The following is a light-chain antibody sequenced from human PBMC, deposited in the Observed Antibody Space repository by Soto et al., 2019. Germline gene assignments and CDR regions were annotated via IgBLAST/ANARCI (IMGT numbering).Light chain of an antibody. CDR3: QQYNGYFSWT. CDR2: KAS. CDR1: QSISSW. Sequence: DIQMTQSPSTLSASVGDRVTITCRASQSISSWLAWYQQKPGKAPKLLIYKASSLQSGVPSRFSGSGSGTEFTLTISSLQTDDFATYYCQQYNGYFSWTFGQGPTVDIK. J-gene: IGKJ1*01. V-gene: IGKV1-5*03.